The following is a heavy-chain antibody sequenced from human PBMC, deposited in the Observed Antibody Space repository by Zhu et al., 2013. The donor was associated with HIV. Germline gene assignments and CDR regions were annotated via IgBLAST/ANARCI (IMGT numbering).Heavy chain of an antibody. CDR2: IIPIFGTT. V-gene: IGHV1-69*01. J-gene: IGHJ6*02. Sequence: QVQLVQSGSEVKKPGASVKVSCKASGYTFTGYYIHWVRQAPGQGLEWMGGIIPIFGTTNYAQKFQGRVTFTADESTSTAYMELSSLRSEDTAVYYCARDWVGYCSSTSCYRQGGSYYYYGMDVWGQGTTVTVS. CDR1: GYTFTGYY. CDR3: ARDWVGYCSSTSCYRQGGSYYYYGMDV. D-gene: IGHD2-2*02.